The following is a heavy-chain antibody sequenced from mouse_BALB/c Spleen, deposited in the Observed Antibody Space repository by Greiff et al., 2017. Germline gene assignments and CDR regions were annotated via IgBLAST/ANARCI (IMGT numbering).Heavy chain of an antibody. CDR1: GFTFSSFG. D-gene: IGHD2-10*01. J-gene: IGHJ4*01. Sequence: EVQRVESGGGLVQPGGSRKLSCAASGFTFSSFGMHWVRQAPEKGLEWVAYISSGSSTIYYADTVKGRFTISRDNPKNTLFLQMTSLRSEDTAMYYCASPAYYGNYRYAMDYWGQGTSVTVSS. CDR3: ASPAYYGNYRYAMDY. CDR2: ISSGSSTI. V-gene: IGHV5-17*02.